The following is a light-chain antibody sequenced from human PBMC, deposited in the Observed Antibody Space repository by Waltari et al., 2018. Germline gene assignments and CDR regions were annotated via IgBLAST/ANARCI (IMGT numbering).Light chain of an antibody. CDR3: RSYDSSLGGSV. CDR2: GNS. V-gene: IGLV1-40*01. Sequence: QELPVTAPKRLIRGNSNRPSGVPDRFAGAKSGTAASLAITGLQAEDEANYYCRSYDSSLGGSVFDGGTKLTVL. J-gene: IGLJ2*01.